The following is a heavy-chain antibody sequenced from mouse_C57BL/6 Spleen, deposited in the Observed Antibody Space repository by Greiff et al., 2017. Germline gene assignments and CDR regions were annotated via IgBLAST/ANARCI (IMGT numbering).Heavy chain of an antibody. D-gene: IGHD2-12*01. V-gene: IGHV1-18*01. J-gene: IGHJ2*01. CDR2: INPNNGGT. CDR3: SRGGRREYYFDY. Sequence: ELQLQESGPELVKPGASVKIPCKASGYTFTAYNMAWVKQSQGKSLEWIGDINPNNGGTIYNQKFKGKATLTVDKDSSTASMELRSLTPEDTAVDDCSRGGRREYYFDYWGQGTTLTVSS. CDR1: GYTFTAYN.